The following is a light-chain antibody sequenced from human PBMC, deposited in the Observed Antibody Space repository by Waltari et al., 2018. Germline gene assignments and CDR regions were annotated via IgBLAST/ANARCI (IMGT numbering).Light chain of an antibody. CDR3: AAWADSLSRYV. CDR1: MSHNEGDI. J-gene: IGLJ1*01. CDR2: NNN. Sequence: QHALPQPPPASASPGQRGTITSSGSMSHNEGDIISWLQHLPGRAPPLLIYNNNQRPAGVPSRFSASKSGTSASLAISGLQSEDEADYYCAAWADSLSRYVFGTGTKVTVL. V-gene: IGLV1-44*01.